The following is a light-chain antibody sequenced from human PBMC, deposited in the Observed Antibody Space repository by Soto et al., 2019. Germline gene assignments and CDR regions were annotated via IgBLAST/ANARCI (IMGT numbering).Light chain of an antibody. V-gene: IGKV3-20*01. Sequence: EIVLTQSPGTLSLSPGERATLSCRASQSVSSNFLAWYQEKPGQAPRLLIYGASSRATGIPDRFSGSGSGTDFTLTISRLEPEDFAVYYCGQYGYSLGFAFGGGTKVEIK. J-gene: IGKJ4*01. CDR3: GQYGYSLGFA. CDR2: GAS. CDR1: QSVSSNF.